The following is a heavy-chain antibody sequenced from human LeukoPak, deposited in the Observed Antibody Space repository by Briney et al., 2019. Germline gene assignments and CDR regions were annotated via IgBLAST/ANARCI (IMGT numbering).Heavy chain of an antibody. CDR1: GFTFSSYW. Sequence: GGSLRLSCAASGFTFSSYWMSWVRQAPGEGLEGVANIKQDGSEKYYVDSVKGLFTICRDNAKNSLYLQMNSLRAEDTAVYYCARDRYGSGSYYRSNWFDPWGQGTLVTVSS. D-gene: IGHD3-10*01. V-gene: IGHV3-7*01. J-gene: IGHJ5*02. CDR3: ARDRYGSGSYYRSNWFDP. CDR2: IKQDGSEK.